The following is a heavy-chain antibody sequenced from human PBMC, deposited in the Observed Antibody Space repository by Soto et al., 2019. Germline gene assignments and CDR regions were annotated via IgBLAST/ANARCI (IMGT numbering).Heavy chain of an antibody. CDR1: GGFVSSGSYY. CDR3: ARVERGTVTTVVDAFDI. V-gene: IGHV4-34*01. CDR2: MSHSGGT. Sequence: QVQLQQWGAGLLKPSETLSLTCAVYGGFVSSGSYYWSWIRQPPGKGLEWLGEMSHSGGTHFNPSLKRRVTISVDTSKNQFSLNIYSVTAADTALYYCARVERGTVTTVVDAFDIWGPGTMVTVSS. J-gene: IGHJ3*02. D-gene: IGHD1-1*01.